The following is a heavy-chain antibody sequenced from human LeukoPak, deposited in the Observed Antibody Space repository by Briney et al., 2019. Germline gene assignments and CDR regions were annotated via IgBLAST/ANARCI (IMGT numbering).Heavy chain of an antibody. V-gene: IGHV3-7*01. J-gene: IGHJ5*02. CDR1: GFTFSSYW. CDR3: ARVPVTVKTLNWFDP. CDR2: IKQDGTEK. D-gene: IGHD4-17*01. Sequence: PGGSLRFSCAASGFTFSSYWMSWVRQAPGKGLEWVANIKQDGTEKYYVDSVKGRFTISRDNAKNSLYLQMNSLRAEDTAVYYCARVPVTVKTLNWFDPWGQGTLVTVSS.